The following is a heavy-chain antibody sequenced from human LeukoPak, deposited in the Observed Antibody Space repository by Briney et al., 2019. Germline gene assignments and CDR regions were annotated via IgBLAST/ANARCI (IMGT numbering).Heavy chain of an antibody. CDR1: GGSFSGYY. V-gene: IGHV4-34*01. CDR2: INHSGST. CDR3: ARGPGSVDYYDSSGYLDY. Sequence: SETLSLTCAVYGGSFSGYYWSWIRQPPGKGLEWIGEINHSGSTNYNPSLKSRVTISVDTSKNQFSLKLSSVTAADTAVYYCARGPGSVDYYDSSGYLDYWGRGTLVTVSS. J-gene: IGHJ4*02. D-gene: IGHD3-22*01.